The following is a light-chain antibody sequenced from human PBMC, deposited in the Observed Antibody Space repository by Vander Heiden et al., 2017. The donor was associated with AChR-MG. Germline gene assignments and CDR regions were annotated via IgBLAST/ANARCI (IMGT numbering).Light chain of an antibody. CDR1: GRPSNHA. CDR3: QTWGTDILGF. CDR2: LKSDSSH. J-gene: IGLJ1*01. V-gene: IGLV4-69*01. Sequence: QLVLTQSPSASASLGAPVKLTCTLSGRPSNHAIALHHQQPDKGPALLLKLKSDSSHYKGDGIPDRCSVSKSGAERYLIISSLQSEEEADFYCQTWGTDILGFLGPGTRV.